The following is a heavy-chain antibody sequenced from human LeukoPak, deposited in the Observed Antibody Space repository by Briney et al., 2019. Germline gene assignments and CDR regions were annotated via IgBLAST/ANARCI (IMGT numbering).Heavy chain of an antibody. CDR3: AIMTTVVTNFDY. Sequence: PGGSLRLSCAASGFTFSNYAMSWVRQAPGKGLEWVSVISGSGGSTHYADSVKGRVTISRDNSKNTLYLQMNSLRAEDTALYYCAIMTTVVTNFDYWGQGTLVTVSS. D-gene: IGHD4-23*01. J-gene: IGHJ4*02. CDR2: ISGSGGST. CDR1: GFTFSNYA. V-gene: IGHV3-23*01.